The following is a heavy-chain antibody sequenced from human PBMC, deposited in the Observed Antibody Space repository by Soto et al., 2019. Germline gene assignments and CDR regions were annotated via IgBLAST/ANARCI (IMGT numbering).Heavy chain of an antibody. CDR2: INPSGGST. J-gene: IGHJ3*02. D-gene: IGHD3-3*01. Sequence: ASVKVSCKASGYTFTSYYMHWVRQAPGQGLEWMGIINPSGGSTSYAQKFQGRVTMTRDTSTSTVYMELSSLRSEDTAVYYCARGSITIFGVVITQDDAFDIWGQGTMVTVSS. V-gene: IGHV1-46*03. CDR1: GYTFTSYY. CDR3: ARGSITIFGVVITQDDAFDI.